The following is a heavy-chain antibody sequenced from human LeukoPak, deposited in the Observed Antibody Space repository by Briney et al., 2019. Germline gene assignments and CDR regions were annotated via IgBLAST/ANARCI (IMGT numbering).Heavy chain of an antibody. D-gene: IGHD3-10*01. J-gene: IGHJ4*02. V-gene: IGHV1-24*01. CDR3: ATEGRYGSGTYYMTY. CDR1: GYTLTELF. CDR2: FDPEYGET. Sequence: ASVKVSFKVSGYTLTELFMRWVRQAPGKGLEWMGGFDPEYGETMYAQKFQGRVTMTEDTSTDTAYMELSSLKSEDTAVYYCATEGRYGSGTYYMTYRGQGTLLTVSS.